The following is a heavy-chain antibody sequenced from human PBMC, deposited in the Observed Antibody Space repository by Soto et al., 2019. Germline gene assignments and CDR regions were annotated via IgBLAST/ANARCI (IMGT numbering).Heavy chain of an antibody. J-gene: IGHJ4*02. V-gene: IGHV3-15*01. CDR3: TTYDYIRGNYRVRWAY. CDR1: GFVISDSW. CDR2: IKSKTDGGTT. Sequence: EVQLVESGGGLEKPGGSLRVPCAASGFVISDSWLSWFRRAPGRGLGGVARIKSKTDGGTTDYAAPVTGRFTISRDDSKNTLSLQMNSLKTEDTALYYCTTYDYIRGNYRVRWAYWGLGTMVTVSS. D-gene: IGHD3-16*02.